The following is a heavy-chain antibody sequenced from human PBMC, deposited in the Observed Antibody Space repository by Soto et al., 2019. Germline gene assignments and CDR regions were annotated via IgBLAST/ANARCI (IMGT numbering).Heavy chain of an antibody. CDR1: GFAYSNYA. Sequence: EVQLLESGGGLVHPGGSLRLSCAASGFAYSNYAMSWVRQAPGMGLEWVSTIGGRDGSTDYAEAVKGRFTISRDNAKNTLHLQMTGLRAEDTAVYYCAREDSGWYGEFFQHWSQGTLVAVSS. CDR2: IGGRDGST. V-gene: IGHV3-23*01. D-gene: IGHD6-19*01. J-gene: IGHJ1*01. CDR3: AREDSGWYGEFFQH.